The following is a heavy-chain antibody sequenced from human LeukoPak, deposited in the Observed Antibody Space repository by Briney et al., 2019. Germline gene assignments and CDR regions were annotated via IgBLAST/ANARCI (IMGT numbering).Heavy chain of an antibody. CDR1: GYTFTGYY. J-gene: IGHJ5*02. V-gene: IGHV1-46*01. CDR2: INPSGGST. D-gene: IGHD3-10*01. CDR3: ARFRFGESTFDP. Sequence: ASVKVSCKASGYTFTGYYMHWVRQAPGQGLEWMGIINPSGGSTSYAQKFQGRVTMTRDMSTSTVYMELSSLRSEDTAVYYCARFRFGESTFDPWGQGTLVTVSS.